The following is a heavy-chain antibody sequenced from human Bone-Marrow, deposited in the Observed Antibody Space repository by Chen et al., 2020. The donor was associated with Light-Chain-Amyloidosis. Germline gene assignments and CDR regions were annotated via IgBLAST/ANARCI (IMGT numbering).Heavy chain of an antibody. V-gene: IGHV4-39*01. CDR3: ARNCTSEIRGGWFDP. CDR2: VYYGGST. J-gene: IGHJ5*02. D-gene: IGHD2-8*01. CDR1: GGSITSSGYY. Sequence: QLQLQEAGPGLVKHSETLSLTCTISGGSITSSGYYWGWFRQPPGKGLEWVATVYYGGSTYYNPALKNRVLISVDTSRNQFSLKLASVTASDTAVYFCARNCTSEIRGGWFDPWGPGTLVTVSS.